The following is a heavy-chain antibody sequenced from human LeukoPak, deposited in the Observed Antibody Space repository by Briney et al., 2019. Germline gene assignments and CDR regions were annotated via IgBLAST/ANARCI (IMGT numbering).Heavy chain of an antibody. CDR3: TTDRMIYATNWAVSWFDP. CDR2: VKTKGDGGAA. CDR1: GFTFTNYW. Sequence: GGSLRLSCAVSGFTFTNYWMSWARQSPGKGLEWVGRVKTKGDGGAADYAAPVKGRFTISRDDSTKTLYLQMNSLKTEDTAVYYCTTDRMIYATNWAVSWFDPWGQGTLVTVSS. J-gene: IGHJ5*02. D-gene: IGHD2-8*01. V-gene: IGHV3-15*01.